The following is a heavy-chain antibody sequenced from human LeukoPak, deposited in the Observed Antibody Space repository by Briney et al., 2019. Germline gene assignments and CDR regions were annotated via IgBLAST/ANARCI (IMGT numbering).Heavy chain of an antibody. CDR3: ARTGPTHQEDYDILTGYPKRPFDI. Sequence: PSETLSLTCTVSGGSISSSSYYWSWIRQPPGKRLEWSGEINHSGSTNYNPSLKSRVTISVDTSKNQFSLKLSSVTAADTAVYYCARTGPTHQEDYDILTGYPKRPFDIWGQGTMVTVSS. J-gene: IGHJ3*02. CDR1: GGSISSSSYY. V-gene: IGHV4-39*07. D-gene: IGHD3-9*01. CDR2: INHSGST.